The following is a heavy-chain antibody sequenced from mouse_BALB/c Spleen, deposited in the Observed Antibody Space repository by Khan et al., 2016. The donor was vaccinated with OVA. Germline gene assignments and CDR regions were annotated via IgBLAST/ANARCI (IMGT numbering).Heavy chain of an antibody. V-gene: IGHV3-2*02. J-gene: IGHJ2*01. Sequence: EVKLLESGPGLVKPSQSLSLTCTVTGYSITSGYGWNWIRQFPGNKLEWMGYISYSGSTNYNPSLQSRISITRDTSKNQFFLQLNSVTTEDTATYYCARTARINDWGQGTTLTVSS. CDR1: GYSITSGYG. CDR2: ISYSGST. CDR3: ARTARIND. D-gene: IGHD1-2*01.